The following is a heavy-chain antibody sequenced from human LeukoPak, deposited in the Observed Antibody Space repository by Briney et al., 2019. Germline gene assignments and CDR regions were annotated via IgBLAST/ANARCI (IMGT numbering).Heavy chain of an antibody. J-gene: IGHJ4*02. V-gene: IGHV3-48*03. D-gene: IGHD6-19*01. CDR2: ISSSGSTP. CDR3: ASVPGGWFLNFDY. Sequence: GGSLRLFCGASGFNLRSYEMNWVRHAPGKGLEEVLFISSSGSTPYYADSVKCRFTISRDNAKTSLYLQMNSLRPEDTAVYYCASVPGGWFLNFDYWGQGTLVTVSS. CDR1: GFNLRSYE.